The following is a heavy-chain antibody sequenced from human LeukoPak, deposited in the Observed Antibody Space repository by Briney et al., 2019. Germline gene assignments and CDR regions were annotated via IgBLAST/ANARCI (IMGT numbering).Heavy chain of an antibody. V-gene: IGHV3-73*01. CDR2: IRSKANSYAT. D-gene: IGHD3-10*01. Sequence: PGGSLRLSCAASGFTFSGSAMHWVRQASGEGLEWVGRIRSKANSYATAYAASVKGRFTISRDDSKNTAYLQMNSLKTEDTAVYYCSRGITMVRGVQYYFDYWGQGTLVTVSS. CDR3: SRGITMVRGVQYYFDY. CDR1: GFTFSGSA. J-gene: IGHJ4*02.